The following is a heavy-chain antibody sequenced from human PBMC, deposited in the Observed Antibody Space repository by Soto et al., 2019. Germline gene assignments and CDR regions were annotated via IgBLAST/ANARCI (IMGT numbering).Heavy chain of an antibody. CDR3: AAWF. CDR2: IKYDDSEK. CDR1: GFSISTYW. V-gene: IGHV3-7*05. Sequence: GGSLRLSCAASGFSISTYWMGWVRQSPRRGLEWVANIKYDDSEKPYADSVEGRFTISRDNAKNTLYLQMSSLRVEDTAVFYCAAWF. J-gene: IGHJ5*01.